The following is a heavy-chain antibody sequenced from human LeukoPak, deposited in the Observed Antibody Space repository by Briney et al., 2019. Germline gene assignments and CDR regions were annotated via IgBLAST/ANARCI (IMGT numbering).Heavy chain of an antibody. D-gene: IGHD6-19*01. V-gene: IGHV3-30-3*01. J-gene: IGHJ6*02. CDR1: GFTFSSYW. Sequence: GGSLRLSCAASGFTFSSYWMSWVRQAPGKGLEWVAVISYDGSNKYYADSVKGRFTISRDNSKNTLYLQMNSLRAEDTAVYYCARDSAVAAGYYGMDVWGQGTTVTVSS. CDR2: ISYDGSNK. CDR3: ARDSAVAAGYYGMDV.